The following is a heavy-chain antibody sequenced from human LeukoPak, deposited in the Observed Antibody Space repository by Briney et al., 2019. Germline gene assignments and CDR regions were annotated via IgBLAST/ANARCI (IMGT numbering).Heavy chain of an antibody. CDR3: ARRTPIVVVPAALYYFDY. CDR2: ISSSSSYI. D-gene: IGHD2-2*01. J-gene: IGHJ4*02. Sequence: PGGSLRLSCAASGYTFSSYSMNWVRQAPGKGLEWVSSISSSSSYIYYADSVKGRFTISRDNAKNSLYLQMNSLRAEDTAVYYCARRTPIVVVPAALYYFDYWGQGTLVTVSS. V-gene: IGHV3-21*01. CDR1: GYTFSSYS.